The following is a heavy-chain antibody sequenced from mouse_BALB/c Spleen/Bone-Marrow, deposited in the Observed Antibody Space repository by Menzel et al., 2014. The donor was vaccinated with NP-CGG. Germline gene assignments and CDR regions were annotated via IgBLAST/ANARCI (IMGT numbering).Heavy chain of an antibody. CDR3: ARGYGSSYGTGYFDV. D-gene: IGHD1-1*01. J-gene: IGHJ1*01. CDR2: IDPANGNT. V-gene: IGHV14-3*02. Sequence: VQLKQSGAELVKPGASVKLSCTASGLNIKDTYMHWVKQRPEQGLEWIGRIDPANGNTKYDPKFQGKATITADTSSDTAYLQLSSLTSEDTAVYYCARGYGSSYGTGYFDVWGAGTTVTVSS. CDR1: GLNIKDTY.